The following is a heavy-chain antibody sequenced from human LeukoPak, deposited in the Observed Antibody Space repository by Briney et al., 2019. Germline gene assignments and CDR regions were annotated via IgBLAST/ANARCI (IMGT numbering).Heavy chain of an antibody. Sequence: SETLSLTCTVSGGSISSSYWSWIRQPPGKGLEWIGYISCSGSTNYNPSLKSRVTISVDTSKNQFSLKLSSVTAADTAVYYCARRAIVLMGFDYWGQGTLVTVSS. CDR1: GGSISSSY. D-gene: IGHD2-8*01. CDR3: ARRAIVLMGFDY. CDR2: ISCSGST. V-gene: IGHV4-59*08. J-gene: IGHJ4*02.